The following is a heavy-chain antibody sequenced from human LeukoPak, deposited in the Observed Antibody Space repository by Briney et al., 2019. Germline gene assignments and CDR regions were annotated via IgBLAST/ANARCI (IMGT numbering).Heavy chain of an antibody. CDR1: GPSISSFY. V-gene: IGHV4-34*01. D-gene: IGHD6-6*01. CDR3: ARATAYSSSSWHASYGTEYNWFDP. J-gene: IGHJ5*02. Sequence: SETLSLTCTVSGPSISSFYWSWIRQPPGKGLEWIGEINHSGSTNYNPSLKSRVTISVDTSKNQFSLKLSSVTAADTAVYYCARATAYSSSSWHASYGTEYNWFDPWGQGTLVTVSS. CDR2: INHSGST.